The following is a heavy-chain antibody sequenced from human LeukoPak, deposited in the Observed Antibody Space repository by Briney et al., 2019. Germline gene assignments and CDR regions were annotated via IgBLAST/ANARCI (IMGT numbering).Heavy chain of an antibody. CDR3: ATGEPLLSDY. CDR1: GYTFTGYY. Sequence: ASVKVSCKASGYTFTGYYVHWVRQAPGQGLEWMGRINPNSGGTNYAQKFQGRVTMTRDTSISTAYMELSRLRSDDTAVYYRATGEPLLSDYWGQGTLVTVSS. D-gene: IGHD3-10*01. V-gene: IGHV1-2*06. CDR2: INPNSGGT. J-gene: IGHJ4*02.